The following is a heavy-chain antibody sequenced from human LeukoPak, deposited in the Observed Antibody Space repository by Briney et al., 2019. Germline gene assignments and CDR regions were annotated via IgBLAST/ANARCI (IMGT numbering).Heavy chain of an antibody. CDR1: GYTFTSYD. CDR3: ARNTYYYGSGSYYNLYYFDY. J-gene: IGHJ4*02. CDR2: MNPNSGGT. D-gene: IGHD3-10*01. V-gene: IGHV1-2*02. Sequence: GASVKVSCKASGYTFTSYDINWVRQATGQGLEWMGWMNPNSGGTNYAQKFQGRVTMTRDTSISTAYMELSRLRSDDTAVYYCARNTYYYGSGSYYNLYYFDYWGQGTLVTVSS.